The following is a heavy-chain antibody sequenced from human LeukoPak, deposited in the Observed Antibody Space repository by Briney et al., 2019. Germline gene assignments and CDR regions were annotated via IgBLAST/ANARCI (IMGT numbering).Heavy chain of an antibody. J-gene: IGHJ4*02. D-gene: IGHD3-16*01. CDR3: TTTYSDHIWGSLWTLLLDN. V-gene: IGHV3-49*04. Sequence: GGSLRLSCTASGFTFGDYAMSWVRQARGKGQGWGGFIRSKADGGKTEYAASVKGIFTISRDDSKSIAHLQMNSLKTEDTAVYYGTTTYSDHIWGSLWTLLLDNWGQGTLVTVSS. CDR2: IRSKADGGKT. CDR1: GFTFGDYA.